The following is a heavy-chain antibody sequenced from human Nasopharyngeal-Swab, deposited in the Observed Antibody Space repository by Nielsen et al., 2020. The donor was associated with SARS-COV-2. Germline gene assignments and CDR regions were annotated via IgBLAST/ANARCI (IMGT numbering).Heavy chain of an antibody. V-gene: IGHV3-23*01. D-gene: IGHD2-15*01. J-gene: IGHJ3*02. CDR3: AKEVVDAFDI. CDR2: ISGSGGST. Sequence: GESLKISCAASGFTFSSYAMSWVRQAPGKGLEWVPAISGSGGSTYYADSVKGRFTISRDNSKNTLYLQMNSLRAEDTAVYYCAKEVVDAFDIWGQGTMVTVSS. CDR1: GFTFSSYA.